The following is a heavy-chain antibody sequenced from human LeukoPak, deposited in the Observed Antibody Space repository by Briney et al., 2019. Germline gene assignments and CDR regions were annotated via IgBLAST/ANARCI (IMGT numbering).Heavy chain of an antibody. CDR2: IWYDGSNE. CDR1: GFTFSNFG. D-gene: IGHD6-19*01. J-gene: IGHJ4*02. CDR3: ASGIAVSGTAY. V-gene: IGHV3-33*01. Sequence: GRSLRLSCAASGFTFSNFGMHWVRQAPGKGLEWVALIWYDGSNEYYTDSVKGRFTISRDNSKNTLYLQMNSLRAGDTAVYYCASGIAVSGTAYWGQGTLVTVSS.